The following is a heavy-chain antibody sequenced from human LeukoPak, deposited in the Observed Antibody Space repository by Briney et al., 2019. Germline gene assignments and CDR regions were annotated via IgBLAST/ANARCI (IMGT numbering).Heavy chain of an antibody. CDR3: ARGRVSSSTWYSTYYYYFYMDV. J-gene: IGHJ6*03. CDR1: DDSITMYY. D-gene: IGHD1-1*01. Sequence: SETLPLTCSVSDDSITMYYWTWIRQPPGKGLEWIGYVDHTGSTNFNPSLNGRVSVSRDTTKNLFSLRLRSVTAADTAVYFCARGRVSSSTWYSTYYYYFYMDVWGKGTTVTVSS. CDR2: VDHTGST. V-gene: IGHV4-59*01.